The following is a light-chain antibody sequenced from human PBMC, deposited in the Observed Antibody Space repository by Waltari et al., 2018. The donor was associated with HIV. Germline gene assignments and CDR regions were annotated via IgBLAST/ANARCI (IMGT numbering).Light chain of an antibody. V-gene: IGLV3-1*01. Sequence: SYALAQPPSVSVSPGQTAIISCSGDELGNKDASWYQQKPGQSPVLVIFQSKRRPSGVPDRFSGSKSGTSASLAIIGVRAEDEADYYCQSYDSRLSEGVFGGGTKLTVL. J-gene: IGLJ2*01. CDR2: QSK. CDR1: ELGNKD. CDR3: QSYDSRLSEGV.